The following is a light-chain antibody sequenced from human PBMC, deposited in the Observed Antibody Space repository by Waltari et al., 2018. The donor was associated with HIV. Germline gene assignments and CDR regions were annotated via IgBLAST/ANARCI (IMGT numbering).Light chain of an antibody. Sequence: QSALTQPASVSGSPGQSITISCTGTSSDVGGYNYVSWYQQHPGKAPKLMIYDVNNRPSGVSNRFSGSKSGNTASLTISGLQLEDEADYYCSSYTSSSTWVFGGGTKLTVL. V-gene: IGLV2-14*03. J-gene: IGLJ3*02. CDR3: SSYTSSSTWV. CDR1: SSDVGGYNY. CDR2: DVN.